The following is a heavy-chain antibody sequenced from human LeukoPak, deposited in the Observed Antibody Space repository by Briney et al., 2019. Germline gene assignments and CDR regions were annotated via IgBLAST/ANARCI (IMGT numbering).Heavy chain of an antibody. V-gene: IGHV3-11*04. CDR1: GFTFSDYY. Sequence: PGGSLRLSCAASGFTFSDYYMSWIRQAPGKGLEWVSYISSSGSTIYYADSVKGRFTISRDNSKNTLYLQMNSLRAEDTAVYYCAREYYYDSSGYYWPVDYWGQGTLVTVSS. J-gene: IGHJ4*02. CDR2: ISSSGSTI. CDR3: AREYYYDSSGYYWPVDY. D-gene: IGHD3-22*01.